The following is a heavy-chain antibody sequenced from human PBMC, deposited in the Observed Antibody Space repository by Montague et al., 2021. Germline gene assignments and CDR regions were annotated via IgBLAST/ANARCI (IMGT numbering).Heavy chain of an antibody. CDR2: INGNSINI. Sequence: SLRLSCAASGFIFNNYVMNWVRQAPGKGLEWVSGINGNSINIDYADSVKGRFTIPRDNAKNSLYLQMNSLRAEDTAFYYCVKDTRGYYPDFWGQGILVTVSS. CDR3: VKDTRGYYPDF. CDR1: GFIFNNYV. V-gene: IGHV3-9*01. D-gene: IGHD3-3*01. J-gene: IGHJ4*02.